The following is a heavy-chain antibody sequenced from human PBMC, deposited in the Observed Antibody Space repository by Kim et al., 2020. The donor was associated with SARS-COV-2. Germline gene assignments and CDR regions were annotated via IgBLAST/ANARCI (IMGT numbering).Heavy chain of an antibody. Sequence: SETLSLTCAVYGGSFSGYYWSWIRQPPGKGLEWIGEINHSGSTNYNPSLKSRVTISVDTSKNQFSLKLSSVTAADTAVYYCARGLRGVAAILVWGQGAPV. J-gene: IGHJ4*02. CDR1: GGSFSGYY. CDR2: INHSGST. D-gene: IGHD2-15*01. CDR3: ARGLRGVAAILV. V-gene: IGHV4-34*01.